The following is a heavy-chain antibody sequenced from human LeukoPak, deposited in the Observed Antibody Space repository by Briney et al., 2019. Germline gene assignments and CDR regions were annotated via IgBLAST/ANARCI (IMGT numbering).Heavy chain of an antibody. CDR3: ARERPGSRVLDY. V-gene: IGHV3-30*04. Sequence: PGGSLRLSCAASGFTFSNYAMHWVRQAPGKGLEWVAVISSDGSNKYYADSMKGRFTISRGNSKNTLYLQMNSLRGEDTAVYSCARERPGSRVLDYWGQGTVVTVSS. CDR2: ISSDGSNK. CDR1: GFTFSNYA. J-gene: IGHJ4*02. D-gene: IGHD3-10*01.